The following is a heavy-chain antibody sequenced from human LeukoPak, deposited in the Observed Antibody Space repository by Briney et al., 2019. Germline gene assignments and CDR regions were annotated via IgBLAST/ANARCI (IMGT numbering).Heavy chain of an antibody. J-gene: IGHJ5*02. CDR2: INHSGST. Sequence: PSETLSLTCAVYGGAFSGYYWSWTRQPPGKGLEWIGEINHSGSTNYNPSLKSRVTISVDTSKNQFSLKLSSVTAADTAVHYCARGDYSKSWFDPWGQGTLVTVSS. CDR1: GGAFSGYY. CDR3: ARGDYSKSWFDP. D-gene: IGHD4-11*01. V-gene: IGHV4-34*01.